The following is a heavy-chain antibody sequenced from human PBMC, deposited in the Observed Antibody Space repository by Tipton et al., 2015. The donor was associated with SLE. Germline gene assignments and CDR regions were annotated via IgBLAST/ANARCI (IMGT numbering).Heavy chain of an antibody. CDR2: IHYSGNT. V-gene: IGHV4-59*11. J-gene: IGHJ4*02. CDR1: GGSMSSHY. CDR3: VRINSGASRLFDY. D-gene: IGHD1-26*01. Sequence: TLSLTCTVSGGSMSSHYWSWIRQPPGKGLEWIGYIHYSGNTDYNPSLKSRVTISADTSKSQFSLTLNFVTAADTAVYYCVRINSGASRLFDYWGQGMLVAVSS.